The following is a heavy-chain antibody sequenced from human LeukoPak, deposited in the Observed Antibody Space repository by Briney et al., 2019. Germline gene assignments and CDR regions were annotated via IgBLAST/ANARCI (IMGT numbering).Heavy chain of an antibody. CDR3: ARERRLYYYDSSGYNDY. V-gene: IGHV3-21*01. Sequence: PGGSLRLSCAASGFTFSSYIMNWVRQAPGKGLEWVSSISSSGNYIYYADSVKGRFTISRDNAKNSLYLHMNSLRAEDTAVYYCARERRLYYYDSSGYNDYWGQGTLVTVSS. CDR1: GFTFSSYI. J-gene: IGHJ4*02. CDR2: ISSSGNYI. D-gene: IGHD3-22*01.